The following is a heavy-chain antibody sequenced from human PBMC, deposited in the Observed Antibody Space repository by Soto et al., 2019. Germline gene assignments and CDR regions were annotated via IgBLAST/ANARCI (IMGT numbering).Heavy chain of an antibody. Sequence: PSETLSLTCAVYGGSFADYYWNWIRQPPGKGLEWIGEINYSGSTDYNPSLESRVTISVDTSKNQFSLKLSSVTAADTAVYYCARQGGDIVVVVAAYYFDYWGQGTLVTVSS. CDR1: GGSFADYY. D-gene: IGHD2-15*01. CDR3: ARQGGDIVVVVAAYYFDY. V-gene: IGHV4-34*01. CDR2: INYSGST. J-gene: IGHJ4*02.